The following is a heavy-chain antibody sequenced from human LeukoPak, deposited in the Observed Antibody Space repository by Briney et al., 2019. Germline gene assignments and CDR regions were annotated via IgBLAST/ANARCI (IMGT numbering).Heavy chain of an antibody. Sequence: PGGSLRLSCAASGFTFSSYSMNWVRQAPGKGLEWVSSISSSSSYIYYADSVKGRFTISRDNAKNSLYLQMNSLRAEDTAVYYCARGELTGDAFDIWGQGTMVTVSS. J-gene: IGHJ3*02. D-gene: IGHD7-27*01. CDR2: ISSSSSYI. CDR1: GFTFSSYS. CDR3: ARGELTGDAFDI. V-gene: IGHV3-21*01.